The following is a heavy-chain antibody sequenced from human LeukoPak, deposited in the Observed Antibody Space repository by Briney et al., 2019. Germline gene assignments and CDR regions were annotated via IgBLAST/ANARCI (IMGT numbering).Heavy chain of an antibody. CDR2: IIPIFGTA. V-gene: IGHV1-69*05. J-gene: IGHJ6*03. Sequence: GASVKVSCKASGGTFSSYAISWVRQAPGQGLEWMGGIIPIFGTANYAQKFQGRVTITTDESTSTAYMELSSLRSEDTAVYYCARYDFWSGYQFRYYYMDVWGKGTTVTVSS. D-gene: IGHD3-3*01. CDR1: GGTFSSYA. CDR3: ARYDFWSGYQFRYYYMDV.